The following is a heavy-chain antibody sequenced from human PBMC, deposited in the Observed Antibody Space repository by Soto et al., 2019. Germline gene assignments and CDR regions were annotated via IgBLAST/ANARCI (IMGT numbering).Heavy chain of an antibody. CDR3: ARGRKGRYRYGMDV. Sequence: ASVKVSCKASGYTFTSYDINWVRQATGQGLEWMGWMNPNSGNTGYAQKFQGRVTMTRNTSISTAYMELSSLRSEDTAVYYCARGRKGRYRYGMDVWGQGSTVAVSS. D-gene: IGHD3-16*02. V-gene: IGHV1-8*01. J-gene: IGHJ6*02. CDR2: MNPNSGNT. CDR1: GYTFTSYD.